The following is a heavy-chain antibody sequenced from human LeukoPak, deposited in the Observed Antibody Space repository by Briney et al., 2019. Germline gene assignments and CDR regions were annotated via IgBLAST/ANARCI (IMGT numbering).Heavy chain of an antibody. CDR2: IWYDGSNK. CDR1: GFTFSTYG. Sequence: GVSLRLSCGASGFTFSTYGMHWVRQAPGKGLEWVAVIWYDGSNKYFADSVKGRFTISRDHSKNTLYLQMNNLRAEDTAVYYCARGSYDNSGVFDYWGQGTLVTVSS. J-gene: IGHJ4*02. V-gene: IGHV3-33*01. D-gene: IGHD3-22*01. CDR3: ARGSYDNSGVFDY.